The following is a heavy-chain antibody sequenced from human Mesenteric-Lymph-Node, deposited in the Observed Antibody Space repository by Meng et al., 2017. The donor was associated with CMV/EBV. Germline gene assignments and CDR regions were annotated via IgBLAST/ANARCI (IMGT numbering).Heavy chain of an antibody. J-gene: IGHJ5*02. CDR3: ARPLVNYDFWSGYMFDP. CDR2: IIPVIPST. D-gene: IGHD3-3*01. V-gene: IGHV1-69*05. CDR1: TFYNYA. Sequence: TFYNYAITWVRQAPGQGLEWVGGIIPVIPSTNYAQKFQGRVTMTRDTSTTTVYMELSSLRSEDTAVYYCARPLVNYDFWSGYMFDPWGQGTLVTVSS.